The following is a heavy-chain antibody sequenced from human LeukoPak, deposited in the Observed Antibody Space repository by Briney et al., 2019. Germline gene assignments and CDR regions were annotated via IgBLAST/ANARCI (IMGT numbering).Heavy chain of an antibody. J-gene: IGHJ6*03. Sequence: PGGSLRLSCAASGSTFSSYGMSWVRQAPGKGLEWVSAISGSGGSTYFADSVKGRFTISRDNSKNTLYLQMNSLRAEDTAVYYCAKRRGLELLYYYYMDVWGKGTTVTVSS. CDR3: AKRRGLELLYYYYMDV. V-gene: IGHV3-23*01. D-gene: IGHD1-7*01. CDR1: GSTFSSYG. CDR2: ISGSGGST.